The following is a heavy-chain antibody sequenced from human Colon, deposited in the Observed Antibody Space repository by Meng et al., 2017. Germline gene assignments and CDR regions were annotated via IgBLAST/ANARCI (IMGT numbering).Heavy chain of an antibody. CDR3: ARGSTSLAP. J-gene: IGHJ4*02. CDR2: ITKDGSEK. Sequence: GESLKISCAASGFMFSSFSMTWVRQAPGKGLEWVATITKDGSEKYFVDSVKGRFTTSRDNAKNSLYLQMNSLRAEDTAMYYCARGSTSLAPGGQGKRVNGAS. D-gene: IGHD1-1*01. V-gene: IGHV3-7*04. CDR1: GFMFSSFS.